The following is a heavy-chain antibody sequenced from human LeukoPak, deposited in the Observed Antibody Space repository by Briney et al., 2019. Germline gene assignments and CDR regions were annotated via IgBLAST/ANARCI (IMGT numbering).Heavy chain of an antibody. J-gene: IGHJ4*02. Sequence: SETLSLTCTVSGGSISSYYWSWIRQPPGKGLEWIGYIYYGGSTNYNPSLKSRVTISVDTSKNQFSLKLSSVTAADTAVYYCARSSRASYDSSGYIGYWGQGTLVTVSS. CDR1: GGSISSYY. V-gene: IGHV4-59*01. D-gene: IGHD3-22*01. CDR2: IYYGGST. CDR3: ARSSRASYDSSGYIGY.